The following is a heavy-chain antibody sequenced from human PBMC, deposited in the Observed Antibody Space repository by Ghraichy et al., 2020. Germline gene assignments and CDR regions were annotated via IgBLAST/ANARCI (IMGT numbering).Heavy chain of an antibody. CDR2: INHSGST. V-gene: IGHV4-34*01. CDR3: ARARFLEWLRGDYYYGMDV. Sequence: SETLSLTCAVYGGSFSGYYWSWIRQPPGKGLEWIGEINHSGSTNYNPSLKSRVTISVDTSKNQFSLKLSSVTAADTAVYYCARARFLEWLRGDYYYGMDVWGQGTTVTVSS. D-gene: IGHD3-3*01. CDR1: GGSFSGYY. J-gene: IGHJ6*02.